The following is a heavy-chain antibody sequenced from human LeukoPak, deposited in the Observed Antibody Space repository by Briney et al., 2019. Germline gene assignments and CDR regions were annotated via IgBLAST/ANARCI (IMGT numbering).Heavy chain of an antibody. D-gene: IGHD3-10*01. CDR2: INPNSGGT. CDR1: GYTFTGYY. Sequence: EASVKVSCKASGYTFTGYYMHWVRQAPGQGLEWMGWINPNSGGTNYAQKFQGRVTMTRDTSISTAYMELSRLRSDDTAVYYCARTMVRGVMVVGYWGQGTLVTVSS. V-gene: IGHV1-2*02. J-gene: IGHJ4*02. CDR3: ARTMVRGVMVVGY.